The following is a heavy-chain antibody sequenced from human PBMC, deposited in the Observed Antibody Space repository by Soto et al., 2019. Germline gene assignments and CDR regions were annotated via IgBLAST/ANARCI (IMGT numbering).Heavy chain of an antibody. D-gene: IGHD1-26*01. CDR1: GFTISATA. Sequence: EVQLVESGGGLVQPGGSLKLSCAASGFTISATAMHWIRQASGKGLEWVGRIANDAENYAATYAASVKGRFTLSRDESKNTAYLQMNGLESEDTAIYYCAKYSGTSRTPAALGQGTLVTVSS. V-gene: IGHV3-73*02. CDR3: AKYSGTSRTPAA. CDR2: IANDAENYAA. J-gene: IGHJ5*02.